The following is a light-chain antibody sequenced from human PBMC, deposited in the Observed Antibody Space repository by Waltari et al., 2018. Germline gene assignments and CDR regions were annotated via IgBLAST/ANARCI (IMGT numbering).Light chain of an antibody. J-gene: IGKJ1*01. CDR2: DAS. V-gene: IGKV3-11*01. CDR3: QQRGNWPPT. CDR1: QSVSDY. Sequence: EIVLTQSPGPLYLSPGQSATLSCRASQSVSDYLAWYQQKPGQAPRLLIYDASNRATGIPARFSGVGSGTDFTLTISSLEPEDFAIYYCQQRGNWPPTFGQGTKVEIK.